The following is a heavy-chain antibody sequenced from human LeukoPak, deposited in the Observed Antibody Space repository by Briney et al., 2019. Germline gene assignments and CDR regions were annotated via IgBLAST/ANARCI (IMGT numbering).Heavy chain of an antibody. CDR3: ARQLGYYYYYYMDV. J-gene: IGHJ6*03. CDR1: GGFISSSSYY. D-gene: IGHD7-27*01. Sequence: PSETLSLTCTVSGGFISSSSYYWGWIRQPPGKGLEWIGSIYYSGSTYYNPSLKSRVTISVDTSKNQLSLKLSSVTAADTAVYYCARQLGYYYYYYMDVWGKGTTVTISS. CDR2: IYYSGST. V-gene: IGHV4-39*01.